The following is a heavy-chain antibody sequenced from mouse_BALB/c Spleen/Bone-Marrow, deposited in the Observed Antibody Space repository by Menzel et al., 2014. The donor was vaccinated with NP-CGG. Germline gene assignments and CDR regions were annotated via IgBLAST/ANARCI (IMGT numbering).Heavy chain of an antibody. CDR3: AAYGNYFY. CDR1: GYSITSGYY. J-gene: IGHJ4*01. Sequence: EVKLMESGPGLVKPSQSLSLTCSVTGYSITSGYYWNWIRQFPGNKLEWMGYISYDGSNNYNPSLKNRISITRDTSKNQFSLKLNSVTTEDTATYYCAAYGNYFYWGQGTSVTVSS. V-gene: IGHV3-6*02. D-gene: IGHD2-1*01. CDR2: ISYDGSN.